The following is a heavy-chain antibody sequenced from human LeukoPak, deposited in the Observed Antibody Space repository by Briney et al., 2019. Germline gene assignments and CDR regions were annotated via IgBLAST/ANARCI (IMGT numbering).Heavy chain of an antibody. CDR3: AKTTTTLHHYYYYMDV. D-gene: IGHD1-1*01. Sequence: GGFLRLSCAASGFTFSSYGMRLVRQAPGKGLDWVAVIRDDGSIKYYADSLKGQFTVSRDNSKNTLYLQMNSLRAEDTAVYYCAKTTTTLHHYYYYMDVWGKGTTVTVSS. J-gene: IGHJ6*03. CDR2: IRDDGSIK. CDR1: GFTFSSYG. V-gene: IGHV3-30*02.